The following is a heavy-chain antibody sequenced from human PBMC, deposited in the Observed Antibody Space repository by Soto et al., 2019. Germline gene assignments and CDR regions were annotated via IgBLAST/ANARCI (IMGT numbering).Heavy chain of an antibody. J-gene: IGHJ4*02. CDR1: GFTFSSYA. CDR2: ISGSGGST. CDR3: VGQYCDH. Sequence: EVQLLESGGGLVQPGGSLRLSCAASGFTFSSYAMSWVRQGPGKGLEWVSTISGSGGSTYYADSMKGRFTISRDNSKNTLYLQINNLRADDPAVYYCVGQYCDHWGQGTLVTVSS. V-gene: IGHV3-23*01. D-gene: IGHD3-16*01.